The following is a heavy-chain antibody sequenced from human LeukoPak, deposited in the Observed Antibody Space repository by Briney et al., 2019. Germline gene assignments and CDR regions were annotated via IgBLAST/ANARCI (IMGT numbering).Heavy chain of an antibody. V-gene: IGHV1-18*01. D-gene: IGHD1-14*01. CDR3: AREKLSVTTGGFFDY. Sequence: ASVKVSCKASGYTFTSYGISWVRQAPGQGLEWMGWISAYNGNTNYAQKLQGRVTMTTDTSTSTAYMELRSLRFDDTAVYYCAREKLSVTTGGFFDYWGQGTLVTVSS. CDR2: ISAYNGNT. J-gene: IGHJ4*02. CDR1: GYTFTSYG.